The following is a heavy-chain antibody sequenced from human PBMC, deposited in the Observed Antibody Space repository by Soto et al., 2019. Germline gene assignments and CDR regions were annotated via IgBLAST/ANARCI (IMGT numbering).Heavy chain of an antibody. CDR2: INYSGST. V-gene: IGHV4-59*08. CDR3: ARVKRSTSRLDP. D-gene: IGHD1-26*01. J-gene: IGHJ5*02. Sequence: SETLSLTCTVSGGPMISYYWIWIRQPPGRGLEWIGNINYSGSTNYSPSLKSRVTISVDTSKSQFSLKLNSVTAADAAVYYCARVKRSTSRLDPWGQGTLVTVSS. CDR1: GGPMISYY.